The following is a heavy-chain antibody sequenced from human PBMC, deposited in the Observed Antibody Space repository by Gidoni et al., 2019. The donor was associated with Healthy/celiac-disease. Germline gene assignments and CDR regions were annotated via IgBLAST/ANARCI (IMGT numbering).Heavy chain of an antibody. D-gene: IGHD5-18*01. CDR1: GDSVPSNRAA. CDR3: ARDGYTAMVRKYYYYGMDV. CDR2: TYYRSKWYN. V-gene: IGHV6-1*01. J-gene: IGHJ6*02. Sequence: QVQLQQSGPGLVKPSQTLSLTCAISGDSVPSNRAAWNWIRQSPSRGLEWLGRTYYRSKWYNDYAVSVKSRITINPDTSKNQFSLQLNSVTPEDTAVYYCARDGYTAMVRKYYYYGMDVWGQGTTVTVSS.